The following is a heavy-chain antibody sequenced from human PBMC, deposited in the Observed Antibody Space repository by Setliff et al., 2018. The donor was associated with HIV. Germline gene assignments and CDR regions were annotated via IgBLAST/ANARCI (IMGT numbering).Heavy chain of an antibody. J-gene: IGHJ5*02. D-gene: IGHD2-15*01. CDR3: ARFTVVVFGAGEPSWFDP. Sequence: PSETLSLTCTVSGDSIISGDYYWSWIRQSPGKGLEWIGHIHYKGNIDYNASLKRRLAISSDSAKNQFSLNLGSVIAADTAIYFCARFTVVVFGAGEPSWFDPWGQGILVTVSS. CDR1: GDSIISGDYY. V-gene: IGHV4-30-4*08. CDR2: IHYKGNI.